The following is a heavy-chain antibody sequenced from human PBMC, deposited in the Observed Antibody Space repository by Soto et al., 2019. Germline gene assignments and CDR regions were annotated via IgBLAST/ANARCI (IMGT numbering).Heavy chain of an antibody. CDR2: IYYSGST. D-gene: IGHD1-1*01. J-gene: IGHJ6*02. CDR3: ARVGANWNYDYYGMDV. CDR1: GGSISSGDYY. V-gene: IGHV4-30-4*01. Sequence: SETLSLTCTVSGGSISSGDYYWSWIRQPPGKGLEWIGYIYYSGSTYYNPSLKSRVTISVDTSKNQFSLKLSSVTAADTAVYYCARVGANWNYDYYGMDVWGQGTTVTVSS.